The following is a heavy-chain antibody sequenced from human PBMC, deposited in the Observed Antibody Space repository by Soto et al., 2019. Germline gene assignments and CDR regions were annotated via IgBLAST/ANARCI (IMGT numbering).Heavy chain of an antibody. Sequence: PGGSLRLSCAASGFTFSRYWMNWVRQAPGKGLEWVANIKQDGTEKNYVDSVKGRFTISRDNARNSLYLQMDSLRAEDTAVYYCASRYYYDSSGYYYPYYYWGQGTLVTVSS. J-gene: IGHJ4*02. CDR2: IKQDGTEK. V-gene: IGHV3-7*01. D-gene: IGHD3-22*01. CDR3: ASRYYYDSSGYYYPYYY. CDR1: GFTFSRYW.